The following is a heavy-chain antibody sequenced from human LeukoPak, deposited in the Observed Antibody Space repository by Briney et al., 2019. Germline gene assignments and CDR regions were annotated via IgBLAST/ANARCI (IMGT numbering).Heavy chain of an antibody. CDR1: GFTFSSYA. D-gene: IGHD1-7*01. Sequence: LPGGSLRLSCAASGFTFSSYAMSWVRQAPGKGLEWVSSMSGGGGSTYHADSVKGRFTISRDISKNTLYLQMTSLRAEDTAVYFCATVRQGTTRDFEYWGQGTLVTVSS. CDR3: ATVRQGTTRDFEY. V-gene: IGHV3-23*01. J-gene: IGHJ4*02. CDR2: MSGGGGST.